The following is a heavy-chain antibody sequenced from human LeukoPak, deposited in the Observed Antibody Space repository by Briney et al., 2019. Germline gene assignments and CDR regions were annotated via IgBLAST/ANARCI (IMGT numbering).Heavy chain of an antibody. V-gene: IGHV3-33*06. CDR2: IWYDGSNK. CDR3: AKGERYYYDSSGYLDY. CDR1: GFTFSSYG. D-gene: IGHD3-22*01. Sequence: PGGSLRLSCAASGFTFSSYGMHWVRQAPGKGLEWVAVIWYDGSNKYYADSVKGRFTISRDNSKNTLYLQMNSLRAEDTAVYYCAKGERYYYDSSGYLDYCVQGTLVTVSS. J-gene: IGHJ4*02.